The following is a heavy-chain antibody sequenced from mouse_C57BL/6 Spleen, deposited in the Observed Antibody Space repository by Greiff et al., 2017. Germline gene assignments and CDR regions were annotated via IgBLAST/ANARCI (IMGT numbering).Heavy chain of an antibody. Sequence: QVQLQQSGAELVKPGASVKLSCKASGYTFTSYWMQWVKQRPGQGLEWIGEIDPSDSYTNSNQKFKGKATLTVDTSSSTAYMQLSSLTSEDSAVYYCARSQTAQATWFAYWGQGTLVTVSA. J-gene: IGHJ3*01. CDR1: GYTFTSYW. V-gene: IGHV1-50*01. D-gene: IGHD3-2*02. CDR3: ARSQTAQATWFAY. CDR2: IDPSDSYT.